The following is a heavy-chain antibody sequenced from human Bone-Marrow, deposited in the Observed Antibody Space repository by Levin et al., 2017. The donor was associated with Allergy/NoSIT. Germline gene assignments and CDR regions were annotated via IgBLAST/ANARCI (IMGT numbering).Heavy chain of an antibody. D-gene: IGHD1-26*01. V-gene: IGHV3-23*01. CDR3: TRERSGWERRFDS. CDR1: GFTFSSFD. CDR2: ISGSGIQT. J-gene: IGHJ4*02. Sequence: LGESLKISCAASGFTFSSFDMSWVRQTPGKGLEWVSRISGSGIQTYPDSVKGRFTISRDNSKSTLYLQMNSLKAEDTAVYYCTRERSGWERRFDSWGQGTLVTVSS.